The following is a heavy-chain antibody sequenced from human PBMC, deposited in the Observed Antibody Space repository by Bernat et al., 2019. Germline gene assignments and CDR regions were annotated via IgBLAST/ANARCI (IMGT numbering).Heavy chain of an antibody. D-gene: IGHD1-1*01. J-gene: IGHJ6*02. CDR1: GGTFSSYA. Sequence: QVQLVQSGAEVKKPGSSVKVSCKASGGTFSSYAISWVRQAPRQGLEWMGRIIPILGIANYAPKFQGRVTITADKSTSTDYMELSSLRSEDTAVYYCARDVDWNDVGYYYYGMDVWGQGTTVTVSS. CDR3: ARDVDWNDVGYYYYGMDV. V-gene: IGHV1-69*04. CDR2: IIPILGIA.